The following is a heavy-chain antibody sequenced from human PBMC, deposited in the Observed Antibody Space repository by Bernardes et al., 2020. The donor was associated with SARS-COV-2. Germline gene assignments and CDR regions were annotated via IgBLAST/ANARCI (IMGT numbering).Heavy chain of an antibody. CDR1: GFTFSNYA. CDR3: STDKRDGGRQGY. Sequence: GGSLRLSCAASGFTFSNYAMNWVRQAPGRGLEWVSGINKNGGGTYYAESVKGRFTISRDNSKNTVYLQMNSLRDEDTAVYYCSTDKRDGGRQGYWGQGTLVTVSS. V-gene: IGHV3-23*01. J-gene: IGHJ4*02. D-gene: IGHD6-25*01. CDR2: INKNGGGT.